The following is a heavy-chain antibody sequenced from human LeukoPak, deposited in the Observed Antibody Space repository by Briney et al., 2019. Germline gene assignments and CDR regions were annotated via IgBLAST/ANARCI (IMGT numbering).Heavy chain of an antibody. V-gene: IGHV3-53*01. CDR1: GFTVSSNY. J-gene: IGHJ4*02. D-gene: IGHD6-13*01. CDR2: IYSGGST. CDR3: ACYSSSWYYVLF. Sequence: PGGSLRLSCAASGFTVSSNYMSWVRQAPGKGLEWVSVIYSGGSTYYADSVKGRFTISRDISKNTLYLQMNSLRAEDTAVYYCACYSSSWYYVLFWGQGTLVTVSS.